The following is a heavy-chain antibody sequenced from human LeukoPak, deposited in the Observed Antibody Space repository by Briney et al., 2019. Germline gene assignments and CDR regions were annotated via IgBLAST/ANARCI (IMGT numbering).Heavy chain of an antibody. CDR2: IYYSGST. CDR3: ARLTQKRFDP. CDR1: GGSISSYY. Sequence: SETLSLTCTVSGGSISSYYWSWIRQPPGKGLEWIGYIYYSGSTNYNPSLKSRVTISVDTSKNQFSLKLSSVTAADTAVYYCARLTQKRFDPWGQGTLVTVSS. V-gene: IGHV4-59*12. J-gene: IGHJ5*02.